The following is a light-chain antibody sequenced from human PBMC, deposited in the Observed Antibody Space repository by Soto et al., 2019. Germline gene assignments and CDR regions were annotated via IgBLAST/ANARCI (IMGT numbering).Light chain of an antibody. V-gene: IGKV3-11*01. Sequence: EIVLTQSPATLSLSPGERATLFCRASQSVSSFLAWYQQKPGQAPRLLIYDASNSATGIPTRFSGSGSGSDFTLTISSLAPEDFSVYYCQQRINWPLTFGGGTKVEIK. J-gene: IGKJ4*01. CDR3: QQRINWPLT. CDR1: QSVSSF. CDR2: DAS.